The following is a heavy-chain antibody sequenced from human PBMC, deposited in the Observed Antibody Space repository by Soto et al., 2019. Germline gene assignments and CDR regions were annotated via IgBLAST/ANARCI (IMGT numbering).Heavy chain of an antibody. D-gene: IGHD3-22*01. CDR1: GGSISSGGYY. CDR2: IYYSGST. CDR3: ASTSLYYYDSSGMHSLGY. Sequence: SETLSLTCTVSGGSISSGGYYWSWIRQHPGKGLEWIGYIYYSGSTYYNLSLKSRVTISVDTSKNQFSLKLSSVTAADTAVYYRASTSLYYYDSSGMHSLGYWGQGTLVTVSS. J-gene: IGHJ4*02. V-gene: IGHV4-31*03.